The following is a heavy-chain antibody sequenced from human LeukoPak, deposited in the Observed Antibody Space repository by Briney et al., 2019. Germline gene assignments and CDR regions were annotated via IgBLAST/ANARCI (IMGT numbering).Heavy chain of an antibody. D-gene: IGHD6-6*01. J-gene: IGHJ4*02. CDR1: GFTFSSYS. Sequence: GGSLRLSCAPSGFTFSSYSMNWVRQAPGKGLEWVSSISSSSSYIYYADSVKGRFTISRDNAKNSLYLQMNSLRAEDTAVYYCARDLIAARPFEYWGQGTLVTVP. V-gene: IGHV3-21*01. CDR3: ARDLIAARPFEY. CDR2: ISSSSSYI.